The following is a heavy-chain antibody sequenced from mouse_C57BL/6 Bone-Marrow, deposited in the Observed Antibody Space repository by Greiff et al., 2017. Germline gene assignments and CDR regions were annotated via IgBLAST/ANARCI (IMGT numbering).Heavy chain of an antibody. V-gene: IGHV14-3*01. J-gene: IGHJ2*01. D-gene: IGHD1-1*01. CDR2: IDPANSYT. CDR3: ARGADGSSSFDY. Sequence: VQLQQSVAELVRPGASVKLSCTASGYTFTNSCMHWVKQRPGHGLEWIGKIDPANSYTKYTPKFQGKATITADTSSNTAYLQLSSLTSEDSAIYCGARGADGSSSFDYWGQGTTLTVSS. CDR1: GYTFTNSC.